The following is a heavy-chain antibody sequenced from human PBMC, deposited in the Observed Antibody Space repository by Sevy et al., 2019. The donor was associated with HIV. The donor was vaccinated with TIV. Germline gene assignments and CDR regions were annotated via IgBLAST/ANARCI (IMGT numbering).Heavy chain of an antibody. CDR3: ARHAGIVDRAFDF. CDR2: IYYSGST. CDR1: GVSISSSSYD. D-gene: IGHD2-21*01. J-gene: IGHJ4*02. V-gene: IGHV4-39*01. Sequence: SETLSLTCSVSGVSISSSSYDWGWIRQPPGKGLEWIGGIYYSGSTYYNPSLMSRVTVSVDTSKNQFSLNLRSVTAADTAVYYCARHAGIVDRAFDFWGRGTLVTVSS.